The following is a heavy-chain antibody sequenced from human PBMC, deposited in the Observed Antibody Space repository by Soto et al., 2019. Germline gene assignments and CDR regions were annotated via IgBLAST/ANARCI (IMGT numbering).Heavy chain of an antibody. V-gene: IGHV1-58*02. CDR1: GFTFTSSV. Sequence: SVKVSCKASGFTFTSSVMQWVRQARGQRLEWIGWIVVGSGNTNYAQKFQERVTITRDMSTSTAYMELSSLRSEDTAVYYCAADPYYGSGSQYYFDYWG. CDR2: IVVGSGNT. D-gene: IGHD3-10*01. CDR3: AADPYYGSGSQYYFDY. J-gene: IGHJ4*01.